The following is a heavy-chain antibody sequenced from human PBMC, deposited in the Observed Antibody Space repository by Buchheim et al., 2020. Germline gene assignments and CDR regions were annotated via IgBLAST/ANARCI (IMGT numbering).Heavy chain of an antibody. D-gene: IGHD5-18*01. Sequence: EVQLVQSGAEVKKPGESLRISCKGSGYSFTSYWISWVRQMPGKGLEWMGTIDPSDSYSNYSPSFQGHATTPAEKSISTSHSQWSSLKASDTAMYYCARSGYSYGYDYYFDYWGQGTL. CDR3: ARSGYSYGYDYYFDY. CDR1: GYSFTSYW. CDR2: IDPSDSYS. V-gene: IGHV5-10-1*03. J-gene: IGHJ4*02.